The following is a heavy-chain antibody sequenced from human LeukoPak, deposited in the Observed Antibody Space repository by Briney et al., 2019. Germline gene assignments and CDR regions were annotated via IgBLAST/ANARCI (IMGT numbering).Heavy chain of an antibody. CDR1: GGSISSSSYY. Sequence: PSETLSLTCTVSGGSISSSSYYWGWIRQPPGKGLEWIGSIYYSGSTYYNPSLKSRVTISVDTSKNQFSLKLSSVTAADTAVYYCARAPDRYDILTGYSAYYFDYWGQGTLVTISS. J-gene: IGHJ4*02. CDR2: IYYSGST. V-gene: IGHV4-39*07. D-gene: IGHD3-9*01. CDR3: ARAPDRYDILTGYSAYYFDY.